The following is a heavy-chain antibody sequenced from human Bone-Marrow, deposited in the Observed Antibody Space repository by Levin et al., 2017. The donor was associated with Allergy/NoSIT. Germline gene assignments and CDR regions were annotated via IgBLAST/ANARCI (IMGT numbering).Heavy chain of an antibody. CDR3: VRVEVYDSDGYYEVGWFDP. CDR1: GFTFSDYY. Sequence: KPGGSLRLSCAASGFTFSDYYMSWIRQAPGKGLEWISYINTSGGTIYYAESVKGRFTISRDNAKNSVYLQMNSLRAEDTAVYYCVRVEVYDSDGYYEVGWFDPWGQGTLVTVSS. D-gene: IGHD3-22*01. V-gene: IGHV3-11*01. J-gene: IGHJ5*02. CDR2: INTSGGTI.